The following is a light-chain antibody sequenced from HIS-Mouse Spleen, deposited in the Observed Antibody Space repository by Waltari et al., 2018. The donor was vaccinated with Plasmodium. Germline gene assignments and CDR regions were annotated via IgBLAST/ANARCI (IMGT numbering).Light chain of an antibody. Sequence: AIRMTQSPSSFSASTGDRVTITCRASQGISSYLAWYQQKPGKAPKLLIYAASTLQSVVPSRFRGSGSGTDFTLTISCLQSEDFATYYCQQYYSYPFTFGPGTKVDIK. CDR1: QGISSY. J-gene: IGKJ3*01. V-gene: IGKV1-8*01. CDR3: QQYYSYPFT. CDR2: AAS.